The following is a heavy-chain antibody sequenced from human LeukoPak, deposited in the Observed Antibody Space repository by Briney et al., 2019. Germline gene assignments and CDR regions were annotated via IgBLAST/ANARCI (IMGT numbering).Heavy chain of an antibody. V-gene: IGHV3-64*01. CDR1: GFTFSSYA. J-gene: IGHJ5*02. Sequence: PEGSLRLSCAASGFTFSSYAMHWVRQAPGKGLEYVSAISSNGGSTYYANSVKGRFTISRDNSKNTLYLQMGSLRAEDMAVYYCAGDYGGWFDPWGQGTLVTVSS. D-gene: IGHD3-16*01. CDR2: ISSNGGST. CDR3: AGDYGGWFDP.